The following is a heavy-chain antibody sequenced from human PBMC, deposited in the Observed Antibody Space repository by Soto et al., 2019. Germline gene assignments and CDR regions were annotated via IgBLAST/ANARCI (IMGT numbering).Heavy chain of an antibody. J-gene: IGHJ4*02. CDR1: GFTFSSYG. CDR2: IWYDGSNK. CDR3: ARDWVLYCSGGSCYSGPFDY. Sequence: GGSLRLSCAASGFTFSSYGMHWVRQAPGKGLEWGAVIWYDGSNKYYADSVKGRFTISRDNSKNTLYLQMNSLRAEDTAVYYCARDWVLYCSGGSCYSGPFDYWGQGTLVTVSS. D-gene: IGHD2-15*01. V-gene: IGHV3-33*01.